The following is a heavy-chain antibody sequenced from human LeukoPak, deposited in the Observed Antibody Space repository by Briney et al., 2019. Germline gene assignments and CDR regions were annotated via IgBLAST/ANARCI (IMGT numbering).Heavy chain of an antibody. CDR1: GYSFTSYW. CDR2: IYPGDSDT. CDR3: ARSGYSFAYGLDY. Sequence: GESLQMSCKGSGYSFTSYWIAWVRQMPGKGLEWMGIIYPGDSDTRYSPSFQGQVPISADKSINTAYLQWSSLKASDTAMYYCARSGYSFAYGLDYWGQGTLVTVSS. D-gene: IGHD5-18*01. J-gene: IGHJ4*02. V-gene: IGHV5-51*01.